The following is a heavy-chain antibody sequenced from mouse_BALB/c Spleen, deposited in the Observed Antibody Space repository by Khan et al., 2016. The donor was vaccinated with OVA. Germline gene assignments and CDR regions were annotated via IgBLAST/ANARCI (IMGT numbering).Heavy chain of an antibody. D-gene: IGHD1-3*01. J-gene: IGHJ2*01. V-gene: IGHV2-9*02. CDR2: ILAGGST. CDR1: GFSLTSYG. Sequence: QVQLKESGPGLVAPSQSLSITCTVSGFSLTSYGAHWVRQPPGKGLEWLVVILAGGSTNYNSALMSRPSISKDNSTRQVFLKMNRLQTEDTAMYYCARLEDIWGQGTTLTVSS. CDR3: ARLEDI.